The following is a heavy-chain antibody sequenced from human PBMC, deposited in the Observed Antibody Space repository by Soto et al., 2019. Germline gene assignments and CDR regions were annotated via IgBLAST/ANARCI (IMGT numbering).Heavy chain of an antibody. CDR1: GFAFSSYT. CDR3: TRDASRDSSARGWFDP. D-gene: IGHD6-13*01. J-gene: IGHJ5*02. Sequence: GGSLRLSCAASGFAFSSYTMNWFRQAPGRGLEWVSSIGTSSSYIYYADSVKGRFTISRDNAKNSLFLQMNSLRAEDTAVYYCTRDASRDSSARGWFDPWGPGTLVTVSS. CDR2: IGTSSSYI. V-gene: IGHV3-21*01.